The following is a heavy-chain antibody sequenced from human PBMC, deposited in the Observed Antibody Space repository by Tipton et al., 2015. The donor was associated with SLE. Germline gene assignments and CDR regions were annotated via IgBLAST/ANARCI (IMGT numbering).Heavy chain of an antibody. J-gene: IGHJ1*01. CDR1: GGSFSGYS. D-gene: IGHD2-2*01. CDR3: ARLGPYQVLSLDF. V-gene: IGHV4-34*10. CDR2: IHHSESP. Sequence: TLSHTCAVYGGSFSGYSWSWIRQPPGKGLEWIGFIHHSESPYYNPSLKSRITMSVDASQNQFSLKMNSVTAADTAVYYCARLGPYQVLSLDFWGQGTLVTVSS.